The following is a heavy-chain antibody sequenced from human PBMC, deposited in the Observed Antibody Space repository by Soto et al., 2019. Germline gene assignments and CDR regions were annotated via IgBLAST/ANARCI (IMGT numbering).Heavy chain of an antibody. Sequence: SETLSLTCTVSGGSISSGNFYWNWIRQPPGKGLEWIGYIYYSGSTFYNPSLKSRITISVDTSRNQFSLKLSSVTAADTAVYYCARFVRWRQSNPPGIFDYWGQGTLVTVSS. V-gene: IGHV4-30-4*01. CDR3: ARFVRWRQSNPPGIFDY. CDR2: IYYSGST. CDR1: GGSISSGNFY. D-gene: IGHD2-15*01. J-gene: IGHJ4*02.